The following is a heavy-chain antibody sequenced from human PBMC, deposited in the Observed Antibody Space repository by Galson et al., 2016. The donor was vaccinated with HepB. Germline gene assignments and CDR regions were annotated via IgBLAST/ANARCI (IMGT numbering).Heavy chain of an antibody. J-gene: IGHJ6*02. CDR2: IHHSGST. CDR1: GGSISHFY. Sequence: ETLSLTCTVSGGSISHFYWSWIRQPPGEGLEWIGYIHHSGSTTYKASPKSRLTISIDTSKDQFSLKLSSVAAADTALYYCARLKVDYGDYGGYYFGMDVWGQGTTVTVSS. V-gene: IGHV4-59*08. CDR3: ARLKVDYGDYGGYYFGMDV. D-gene: IGHD4-17*01.